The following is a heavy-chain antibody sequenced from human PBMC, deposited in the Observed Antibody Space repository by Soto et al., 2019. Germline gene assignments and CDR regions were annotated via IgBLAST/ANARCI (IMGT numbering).Heavy chain of an antibody. CDR3: ARDYSYDFWSGYYNWFDP. CDR1: GYTFTSYG. V-gene: IGHV1-18*01. J-gene: IGHJ5*02. D-gene: IGHD3-3*01. CDR2: ISAYNGNT. Sequence: QVQLVQSGAEVKKPGASVKVSCKASGYTFTSYGISWVRQAPGQGLEWMGWISAYNGNTNYAQKLQGRVTMTTDTATSTAYMELRSLRSDDTAVYYCARDYSYDFWSGYYNWFDPWGQGTLVTVSS.